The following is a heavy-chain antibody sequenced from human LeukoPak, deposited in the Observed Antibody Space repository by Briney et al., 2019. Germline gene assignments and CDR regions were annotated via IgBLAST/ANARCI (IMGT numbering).Heavy chain of an antibody. CDR3: ARGTWVRGVITNWFDP. CDR1: GGFISSYY. CDR2: IYTSGST. D-gene: IGHD3-10*01. Sequence: SETLSLTCTVSGGFISSYYWSWIRQPAGKGLEWIGRIYTSGSTNYNPSLKSRVTMSVDTSKNQFSLKLSSVTAADTAVYYCARGTWVRGVITNWFDPWGQGTLVTVSS. V-gene: IGHV4-4*07. J-gene: IGHJ5*02.